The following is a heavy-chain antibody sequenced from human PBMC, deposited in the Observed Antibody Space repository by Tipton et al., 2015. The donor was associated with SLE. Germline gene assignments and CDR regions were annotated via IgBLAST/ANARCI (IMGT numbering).Heavy chain of an antibody. CDR2: VYSSGST. Sequence: TLSLTCTVSGGSISTSYWGWIRQPPGKGLEWIGYVYSSGSTNYNPSLKSRVTISVDTSKNQFSLHLRSMTAADPAVYYWASGGYYGSGSYYGGWFDPWGQGTLITVSS. CDR3: ASGGYYGSGSYYGGWFDP. J-gene: IGHJ5*02. CDR1: GGSISTSY. D-gene: IGHD3-10*01. V-gene: IGHV4-4*08.